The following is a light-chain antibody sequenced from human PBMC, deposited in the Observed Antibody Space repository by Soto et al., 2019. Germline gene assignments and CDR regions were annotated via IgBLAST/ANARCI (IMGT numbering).Light chain of an antibody. J-gene: IGKJ4*01. CDR2: GAS. CDR3: QEYNNWPPLT. CDR1: QSVNNK. V-gene: IGKV3-15*01. Sequence: EIVMTQSPATLSVSPGERATLSCRASQSVNNKLAWYQQKLGQAPRLLIYGASTRATGIPARFSGSGSGTEFNLTISSLQSEDFAIYYCQEYNNWPPLTFGGGTKVELK.